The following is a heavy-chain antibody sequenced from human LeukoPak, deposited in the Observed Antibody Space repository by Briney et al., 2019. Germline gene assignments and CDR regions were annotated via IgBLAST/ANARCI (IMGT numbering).Heavy chain of an antibody. CDR2: IKQDGSEK. D-gene: IGHD3-10*01. J-gene: IGHJ6*03. Sequence: GGSLRLSCAAFGLTFNKYWMSWVRQAPGKGLEWVANIKQDGSEKYYVDSVKGRFTISRDNAKNSLYLQMNSLKGDDTAVYYCAKDSAFYYIDVWGKGTTVIISS. CDR3: AKDSAFYYIDV. V-gene: IGHV3-7*01. CDR1: GLTFNKYW.